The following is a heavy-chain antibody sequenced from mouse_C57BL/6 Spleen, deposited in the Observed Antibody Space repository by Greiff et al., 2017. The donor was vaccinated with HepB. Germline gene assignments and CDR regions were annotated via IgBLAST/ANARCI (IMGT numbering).Heavy chain of an antibody. CDR1: GYTFTSYW. CDR2: IHPNSGST. Sequence: QVQLQQPGAELVKPGASVKLSCKASGYTFTSYWMHWVKQRPGQGLEWIGMIHPNSGSTNYNEKFKSKATLTVDKSSSTAYMQLSSLTSEDSAVYYCARDYYGSSRGFAYWGQGTLVTVSA. CDR3: ARDYYGSSRGFAY. J-gene: IGHJ3*01. V-gene: IGHV1-64*01. D-gene: IGHD1-1*01.